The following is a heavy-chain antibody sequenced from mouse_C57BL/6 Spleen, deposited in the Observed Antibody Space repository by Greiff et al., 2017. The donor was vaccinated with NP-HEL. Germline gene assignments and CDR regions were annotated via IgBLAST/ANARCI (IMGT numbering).Heavy chain of an antibody. Sequence: QVQLQQSGPELVKPGASVKISCKASGYAFSSSWMNWVKQRPGKGLEWIGRIYPGDGDTNYNGKFKGKATLTADKSSSTAYMQISSLTSEDSAVYFCARKGVYYGSSLYYFDYWGQGTTLTVSS. D-gene: IGHD1-1*01. J-gene: IGHJ2*01. CDR2: IYPGDGDT. V-gene: IGHV1-82*01. CDR3: ARKGVYYGSSLYYFDY. CDR1: GYAFSSSW.